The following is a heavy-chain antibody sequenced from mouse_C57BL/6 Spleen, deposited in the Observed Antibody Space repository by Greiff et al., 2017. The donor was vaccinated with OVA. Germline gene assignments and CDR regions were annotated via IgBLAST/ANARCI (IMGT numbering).Heavy chain of an antibody. CDR3: ARGADGPPPLCDY. CDR2: IYPGSGST. D-gene: IGHD2-3*01. Sequence: VQLQQPGAELVKPGASVKMSCKASGYTFTSYWLTWVKQRPGQGLEWIGDIYPGSGSTNYNDKFKSKATLTVDTSSSTAYMQLSSLTSEDSAVYDCARGADGPPPLCDYGGKGTTRTVSS. J-gene: IGHJ2*01. V-gene: IGHV1-55*01. CDR1: GYTFTSYW.